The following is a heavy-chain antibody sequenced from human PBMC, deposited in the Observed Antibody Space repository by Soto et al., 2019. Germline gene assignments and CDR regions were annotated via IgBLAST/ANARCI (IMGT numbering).Heavy chain of an antibody. D-gene: IGHD2-15*01. J-gene: IGHJ4*02. CDR2: INPNSGGT. Sequence: QVQLVQSGAEVKKPGASVKVSCKASGYTFTGYYMHWVRQAPGQGLEWMGWINPNSGGTNYAQKFQGWVTRTRDTSISTAYMELSRLRSDDTAVYYCARAVYCSGGSCANFDYWGQGTLVTVSS. V-gene: IGHV1-2*04. CDR3: ARAVYCSGGSCANFDY. CDR1: GYTFTGYY.